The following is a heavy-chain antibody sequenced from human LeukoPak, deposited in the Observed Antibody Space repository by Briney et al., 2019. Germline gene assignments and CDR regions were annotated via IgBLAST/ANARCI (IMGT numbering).Heavy chain of an antibody. D-gene: IGHD3/OR15-3a*01. V-gene: IGHV3-23*01. CDR3: AKGWTSGYYYMDV. J-gene: IGHJ6*03. CDR1: GFTFSSYA. CDR2: TGSTGVST. Sequence: PGGSLRLSCAASGFTFSSYAMNWVRQAPGKGLEWVSATGSTGVSTFYADSVKGRFTVSRDNSKNTLSLQMNSLRAEDTAVYYCAKGWTSGYYYMDVWGKGTTVTVSS.